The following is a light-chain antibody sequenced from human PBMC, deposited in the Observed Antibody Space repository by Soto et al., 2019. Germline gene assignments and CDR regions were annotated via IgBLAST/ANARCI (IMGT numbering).Light chain of an antibody. CDR2: GAS. V-gene: IGKV1-39*01. CDR1: QSIGKY. CDR3: QQSYSSPTT. Sequence: DIQITHSPSFLSASVGDRVTITCRSSQSIGKYLNWYQQKPGKAPKFLIYGASTLQSGVPSRFTGSGSGTDFTLTVNSLQPEDFATYYCQQSYSSPTTLGQGTRLEIK. J-gene: IGKJ5*01.